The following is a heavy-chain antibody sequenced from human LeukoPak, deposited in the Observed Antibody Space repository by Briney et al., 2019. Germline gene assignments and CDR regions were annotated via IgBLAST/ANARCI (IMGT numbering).Heavy chain of an antibody. CDR2: IRYDGSNK. CDR1: GFTFSSYG. Sequence: GGSLRLSCAASGFTFSSYGMHWVRKAPGKGLEGVAFIRYDGSNKYYAGSVKGRFTISRDNSKNTLYLQMNSLRAEDTAVYYCAKVGIQLWLPDYWGQGTLVTVSS. J-gene: IGHJ4*02. D-gene: IGHD5-18*01. CDR3: AKVGIQLWLPDY. V-gene: IGHV3-30*02.